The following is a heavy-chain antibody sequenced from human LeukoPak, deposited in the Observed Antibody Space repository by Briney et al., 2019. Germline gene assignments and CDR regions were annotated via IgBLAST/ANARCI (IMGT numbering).Heavy chain of an antibody. CDR1: GFTFSSYW. J-gene: IGHJ4*02. D-gene: IGHD4-17*01. CDR2: INSDGSST. Sequence: PGGSLRLSCAASGFTFSSYWMHWVRQAPGKGLVWVSRINSDGSSTSYADSVKGRFTISRDNAKNTLYLQMNSLRVEDTAVYYCARAGTDYGDPYFDYWGQGNLVTVSS. V-gene: IGHV3-74*01. CDR3: ARAGTDYGDPYFDY.